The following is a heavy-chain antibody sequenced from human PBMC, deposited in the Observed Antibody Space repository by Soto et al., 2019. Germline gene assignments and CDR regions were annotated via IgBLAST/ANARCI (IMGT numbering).Heavy chain of an antibody. CDR2: INAANSDT. Sequence: ASVKVSCKASGYSFISSAMHWVRQAPGQRLEWIGWINAANSDTKYSRNFQGRVTISKDTSATTAYMELSGLTSEDTALYYCARDPGTAMAFDFWGRGTLVTVSS. D-gene: IGHD5-18*01. V-gene: IGHV1-3*01. CDR1: GYSFISSA. CDR3: ARDPGTAMAFDF. J-gene: IGHJ4*02.